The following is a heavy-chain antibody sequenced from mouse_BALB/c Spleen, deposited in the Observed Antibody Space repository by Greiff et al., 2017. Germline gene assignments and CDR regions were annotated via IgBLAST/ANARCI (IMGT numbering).Heavy chain of an antibody. D-gene: IGHD1-1*01. V-gene: IGHV1-7*01. CDR2: INPSTGYT. CDR3: ARAGYYGSSYQFAY. CDR1: GYTFTSYW. Sequence: VQRVESGAELAKPGASVKMSCKASGYTFTSYWMHWVKQRPGQGLEWIGYINPSTGYTEYNQKFKDKATLTADKSSSTAYMQLSSLTSEDSAVYYCARAGYYGSSYQFAYWGQGTLVTVSA. J-gene: IGHJ3*01.